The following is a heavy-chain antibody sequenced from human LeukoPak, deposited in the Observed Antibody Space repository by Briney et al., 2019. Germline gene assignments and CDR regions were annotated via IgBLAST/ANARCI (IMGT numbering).Heavy chain of an antibody. V-gene: IGHV1-2*02. Sequence: GASVKVSCKASGGTFSSYAISWVRQAPGQGLEWMGWINPNSGGTNYAQKFQGRVTMTRDTSISTAYMELSRLRSDDTAVYYCARTYDFARVGLDYWGQGTLVTVSS. CDR1: GGTFSSYA. D-gene: IGHD3-3*01. CDR3: ARTYDFARVGLDY. CDR2: INPNSGGT. J-gene: IGHJ4*02.